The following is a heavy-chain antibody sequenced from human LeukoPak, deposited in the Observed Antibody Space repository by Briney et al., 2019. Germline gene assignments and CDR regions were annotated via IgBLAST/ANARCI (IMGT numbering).Heavy chain of an antibody. J-gene: IGHJ4*02. D-gene: IGHD6-19*01. CDR3: ARAGYSSGWYPGNYFDY. V-gene: IGHV1-69*13. Sequence: ASVKVSCKASGGTFSSYAISWVRQAPGQGLEWMGGIIPIFGTANYAQEFQGRVTITADESTSTAYMELSSLRSEDTAVYYCARAGYSSGWYPGNYFDYWGQGTLVTVSS. CDR1: GGTFSSYA. CDR2: IIPIFGTA.